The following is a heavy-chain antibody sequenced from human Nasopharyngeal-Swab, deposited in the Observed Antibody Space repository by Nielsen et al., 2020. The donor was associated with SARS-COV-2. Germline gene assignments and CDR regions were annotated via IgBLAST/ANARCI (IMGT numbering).Heavy chain of an antibody. J-gene: IGHJ6*02. CDR2: ISSSSSYI. Sequence: GGSLRLSCAASGFTFSSYSMNWVRQAPGKGLEWVSSISSSSSYIYYADSVKGRFTISRDNAKNSLYLQMNSLRAEDTAVYYCARAYCGGDCYPGVYYYYGMDVWGQGTTVTVSS. D-gene: IGHD2-21*02. CDR3: ARAYCGGDCYPGVYYYYGMDV. CDR1: GFTFSSYS. V-gene: IGHV3-21*01.